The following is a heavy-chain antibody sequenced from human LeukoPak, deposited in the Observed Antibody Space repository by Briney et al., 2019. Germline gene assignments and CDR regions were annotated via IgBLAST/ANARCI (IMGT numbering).Heavy chain of an antibody. V-gene: IGHV1-69*04. CDR2: IIPILGIA. CDR3: ASKYYDSSGYYYPIDY. D-gene: IGHD3-22*01. Sequence: ASVKVSCKASGGTFSSYAISWVRQAPGQGLEWMGRIIPILGIANHAQKFQGRVTITADKSTSTAYMELSSLRSEDTAVYYCASKYYDSSGYYYPIDYWGQGTLVTVSS. CDR1: GGTFSSYA. J-gene: IGHJ4*02.